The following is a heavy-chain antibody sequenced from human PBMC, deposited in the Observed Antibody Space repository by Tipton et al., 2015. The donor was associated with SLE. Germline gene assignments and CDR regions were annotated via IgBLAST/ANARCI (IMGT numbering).Heavy chain of an antibody. Sequence: TLSLTCSVSGGSLSGHYWSWIRPPPGKGLEWIGYISYSGITNYNPSLQSRVTMSVDTSKNQFSLKLSFVTAADTAIYYCARDLYSSDWKYYGMDLWGQGTTVTVSS. CDR2: ISYSGIT. D-gene: IGHD6-19*01. V-gene: IGHV4-59*11. CDR3: ARDLYSSDWKYYGMDL. J-gene: IGHJ6*02. CDR1: GGSLSGHY.